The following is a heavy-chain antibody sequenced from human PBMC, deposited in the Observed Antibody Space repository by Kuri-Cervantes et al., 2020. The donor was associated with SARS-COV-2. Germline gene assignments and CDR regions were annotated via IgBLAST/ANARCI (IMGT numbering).Heavy chain of an antibody. J-gene: IGHJ5*02. V-gene: IGHV4-61*01. Sequence: SETLSLTCTVSGGSVSSGSYYWSWIRQPPGKGLEWIGYTYYSGSTNYNPSLKSRVTISVDTSKDQFSLKLSSVTAADAAVYYCARSLRPAGWFDPWGQGTRVTSYS. CDR1: GGSVSSGSYY. CDR2: TYYSGST. CDR3: ARSLRPAGWFDP. D-gene: IGHD5/OR15-5a*01.